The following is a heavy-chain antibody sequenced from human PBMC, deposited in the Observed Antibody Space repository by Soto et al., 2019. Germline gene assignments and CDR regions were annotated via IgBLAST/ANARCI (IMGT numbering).Heavy chain of an antibody. D-gene: IGHD3-9*01. V-gene: IGHV4-31*11. Sequence: PSETLSLTCAFSFGSISSGGYYLSFVLQHPVKGREWMGYIYYGVSTYYNPSLKSRVTISVDTSKNQFSLKLSSVTAADTAVYYCARGEGLLTGYFVPHPALLDYYYMDVGGKGTTVTVSS. CDR3: ARGEGLLTGYFVPHPALLDYYYMDV. CDR1: FGSISSGGYY. J-gene: IGHJ6*03. CDR2: IYYGVST.